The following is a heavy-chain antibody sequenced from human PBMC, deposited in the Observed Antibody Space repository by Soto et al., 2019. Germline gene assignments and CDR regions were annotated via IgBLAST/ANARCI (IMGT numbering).Heavy chain of an antibody. CDR1: GFTFSSYA. J-gene: IGHJ5*02. Sequence: PGGSLRLSCAASGFTFSSYAMSWVRQAPGKGLEWVSAISGSGGSTYYADSVKGRFTISRDNSKNTLYLQMNSLRAEDTAVYYCASSRGTRGSRFLEWLHPNCFDPWGQGTLVTVSS. D-gene: IGHD3-3*01. V-gene: IGHV3-23*01. CDR2: ISGSGGST. CDR3: ASSRGTRGSRFLEWLHPNCFDP.